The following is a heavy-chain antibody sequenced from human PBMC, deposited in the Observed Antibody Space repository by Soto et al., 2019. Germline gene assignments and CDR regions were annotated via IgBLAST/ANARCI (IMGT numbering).Heavy chain of an antibody. CDR1: GGSINDFY. CDR2: IYYSVST. Sequence: SETLSLTCTVSGGSINDFYWSWIRQPPGKGLEWIGYIYYSVSTDYNPSLKGRVTISVDTSKNQFSLKLRSVTAADTAVYYCARVGGQAARTFECWGQGTLVTVSS. J-gene: IGHJ4*02. CDR3: ARVGGQAARTFEC. D-gene: IGHD6-6*01. V-gene: IGHV4-59*01.